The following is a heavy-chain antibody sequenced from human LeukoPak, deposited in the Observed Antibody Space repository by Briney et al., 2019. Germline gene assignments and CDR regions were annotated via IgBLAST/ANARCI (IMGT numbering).Heavy chain of an antibody. Sequence: PGGSLRLSCAASGFAFDIHGMNWVRQAPGKGLDWVAVISFDGSNIYYADSAKGRFTISRDNSKNTLYLQMNSLRAEDTALYYCAREVPYGDYQDGEGFDPWGQGTLVTVSS. D-gene: IGHD4-17*01. CDR1: GFAFDIHG. V-gene: IGHV3-30*03. CDR3: AREVPYGDYQDGEGFDP. CDR2: ISFDGSNI. J-gene: IGHJ5*02.